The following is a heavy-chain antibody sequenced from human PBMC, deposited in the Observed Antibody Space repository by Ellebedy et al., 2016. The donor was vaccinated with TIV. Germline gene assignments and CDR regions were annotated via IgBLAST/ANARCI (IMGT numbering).Heavy chain of an antibody. Sequence: ASVKVSCKASGYTFTGYYMHWVRQAPGQGLEWMGWINPNSGCTNYAQKFQGRVTMTRDTSISTAYMEMSRLRSDDKAVYYCARDNSGYEGTAFDIWGQGTMVTVSS. CDR1: GYTFTGYY. CDR2: INPNSGCT. J-gene: IGHJ3*02. CDR3: ARDNSGYEGTAFDI. D-gene: IGHD5-12*01. V-gene: IGHV1-2*02.